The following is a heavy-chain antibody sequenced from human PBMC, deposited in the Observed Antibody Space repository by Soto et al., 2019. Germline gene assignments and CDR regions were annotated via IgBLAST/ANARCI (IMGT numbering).Heavy chain of an antibody. V-gene: IGHV1-18*01. CDR3: ARTHYYDSSGYYTSYFDY. CDR2: ISAYNGNT. D-gene: IGHD3-22*01. CDR1: GYTFTSYG. J-gene: IGHJ4*02. Sequence: ASVKVSCKASGYTFTSYGISWVRQAPGQGLEWMGWISAYNGNTNYAQKIQGRVTMTTDTSTSTAYMELRSLRSDDTAVYYCARTHYYDSSGYYTSYFDYWGQGTLVTVSS.